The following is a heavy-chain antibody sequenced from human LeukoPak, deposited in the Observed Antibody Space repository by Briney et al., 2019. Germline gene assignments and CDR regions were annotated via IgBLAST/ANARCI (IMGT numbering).Heavy chain of an antibody. CDR3: ARQQDGQLLRLYYYYYYMDV. CDR1: GGSISSSSYY. Sequence: SETLSLTCTVSGGSISSSSYYWGWIRQPPGKGLEWIGSIYYSGSTYYNPSLKSRVTISVDTSKNQFSLKLSSVTAADTAVYYCARQQDGQLLRLYYYYYYMDVWGKGTTVAVSS. CDR2: IYYSGST. V-gene: IGHV4-39*01. J-gene: IGHJ6*03. D-gene: IGHD2-2*01.